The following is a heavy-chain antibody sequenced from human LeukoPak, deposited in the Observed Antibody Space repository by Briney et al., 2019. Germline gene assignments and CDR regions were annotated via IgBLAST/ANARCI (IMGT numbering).Heavy chain of an antibody. D-gene: IGHD5-24*01. CDR1: GYTFTSYG. CDR3: AREIGPIQLHLWGSAFDY. V-gene: IGHV1-18*01. Sequence: ASVKVSCKASGYTFTSYGISWVRQAPGQGLEWMGWISAYNGNTNFAQNLQGRVTMTTDTSTSTAYMELRSLRSDDTAVYYCAREIGPIQLHLWGSAFDYWGQGTLVTVSS. CDR2: ISAYNGNT. J-gene: IGHJ4*02.